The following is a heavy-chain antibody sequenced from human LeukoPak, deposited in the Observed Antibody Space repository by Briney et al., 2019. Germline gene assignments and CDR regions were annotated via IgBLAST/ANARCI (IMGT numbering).Heavy chain of an antibody. CDR2: INSDGSST. Sequence: PGGSLRLSCAASGFTFSSYWMHWVRQAPGKGLVWVSRINSDGSSTSYADSVKGRFTISRDNAKNTLYLQMNSLRAEDTAVYYCAREVLGIYYYDFWSGYYRYFDYWGQGTLVTVSS. V-gene: IGHV3-74*01. CDR1: GFTFSSYW. J-gene: IGHJ4*02. CDR3: AREVLGIYYYDFWSGYYRYFDY. D-gene: IGHD3-3*01.